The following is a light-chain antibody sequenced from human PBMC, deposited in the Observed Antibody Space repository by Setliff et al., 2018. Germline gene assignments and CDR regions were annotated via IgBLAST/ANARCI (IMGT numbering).Light chain of an antibody. CDR3: QQVNSYPIT. CDR1: QGISRA. V-gene: IGKV1-13*02. CDR2: DAS. J-gene: IGKJ5*01. Sequence: IQLTQSPSFLSASVGDRVTITCRASQGISRALAWYQQKAGKAPKLLIYDASSLESGVPSRFSGSGSGTDFTLTISSLQPEDFATYYCQQVNSYPITFGQGTRLEIK.